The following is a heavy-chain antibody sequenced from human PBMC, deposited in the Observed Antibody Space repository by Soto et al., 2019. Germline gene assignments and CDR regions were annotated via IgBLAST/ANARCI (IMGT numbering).Heavy chain of an antibody. J-gene: IGHJ3*02. Sequence: QVQLVQSGAEVKQPGASVKVSCKASGYTFTGYYIHWVRQAPGQVLEWMGWCNPNSGGTHYVQTFQAWATRTRDTSISTPDMELSRLRSDDTAVYYCARSSGANWNAYAFDIWGQGTMVTVSS. V-gene: IGHV1-2*04. CDR3: ARSSGANWNAYAFDI. D-gene: IGHD1-1*01. CDR1: GYTFTGYY. CDR2: CNPNSGGT.